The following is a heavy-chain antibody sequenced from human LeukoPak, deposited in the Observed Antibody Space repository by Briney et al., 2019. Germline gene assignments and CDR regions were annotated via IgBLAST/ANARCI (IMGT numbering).Heavy chain of an antibody. CDR3: ARGNLRDYYGPGSYYNPRKYYFDY. CDR1: GGSFSGYY. J-gene: IGHJ4*02. D-gene: IGHD3-10*01. V-gene: IGHV4-34*01. Sequence: SETLSLTCAVYGGSFSGYYWSWIRQPPGKGLEWIGEINHSGSTNYNPSLKSRVTISVDTSKTQFSLKLSSVTAADTAVYYCARGNLRDYYGPGSYYNPRKYYFDYWGQGTLVTVSS. CDR2: INHSGST.